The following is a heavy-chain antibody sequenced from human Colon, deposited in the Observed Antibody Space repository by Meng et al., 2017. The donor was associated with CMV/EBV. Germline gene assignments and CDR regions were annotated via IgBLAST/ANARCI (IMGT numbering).Heavy chain of an antibody. CDR2: IYPRDSDT. Sequence: GESLKISCKVSGHTSTNYWIGWVRQMPGKGLEWIGIIYPRDSDTIYSPSFEGQVTISADNSINTAYLQWSSLKASDTAMYYCARSSSSFFDYWGQGTLVTVSS. D-gene: IGHD6-13*01. CDR1: GHTSTNYW. V-gene: IGHV5-51*01. J-gene: IGHJ4*02. CDR3: ARSSSSFFDY.